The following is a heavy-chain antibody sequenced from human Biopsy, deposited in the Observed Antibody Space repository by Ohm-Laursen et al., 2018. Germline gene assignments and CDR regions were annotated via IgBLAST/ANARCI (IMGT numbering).Heavy chain of an antibody. V-gene: IGHV3-33*08. D-gene: IGHD6-19*01. J-gene: IGHJ2*01. Sequence: SLRLSCAASGFIFSSAWMHWVRQAPGKGLEWISLIWYDGTNEDHADSVKGRFTISRDNSKNTLYLQINTLTLEDTAFYYCARGLSSGWYGYFDVWGRGTLVTVSS. CDR1: GFIFSSAW. CDR3: ARGLSSGWYGYFDV. CDR2: IWYDGTNE.